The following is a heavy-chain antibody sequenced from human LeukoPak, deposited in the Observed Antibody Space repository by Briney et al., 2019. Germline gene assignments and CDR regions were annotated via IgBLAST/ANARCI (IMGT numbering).Heavy chain of an antibody. CDR2: IYYSGST. CDR1: GGSISSYY. J-gene: IGHJ5*02. CDR3: ARGRRTGSGSYYNPPFWFDP. V-gene: IGHV4-39*07. Sequence: SETLSLTCTVSGGSISSYYWSWIRQPPGKGLEWIGSIYYSGSTYYNPSLKSRVTISIDTSKNQFSLKLSSVTAADTAVYYCARGRRTGSGSYYNPPFWFDPWGQGTLVSVSS. D-gene: IGHD3-10*01.